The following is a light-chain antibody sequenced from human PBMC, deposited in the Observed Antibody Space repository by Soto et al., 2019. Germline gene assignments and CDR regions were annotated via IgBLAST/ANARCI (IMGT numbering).Light chain of an antibody. V-gene: IGKV3-11*01. J-gene: IGKJ4*01. CDR2: DAS. CDR1: QSVSNY. Sequence: EIVLTQSPATLSLSPGERATLSCSASQSVSNYLGWYQQRPGQAPRLLIYDASNRATGTPARFSGSGSGTDFTLTISGLEPEAFAIYYCQQGAHWPPLTFGGGKKVEMK. CDR3: QQGAHWPPLT.